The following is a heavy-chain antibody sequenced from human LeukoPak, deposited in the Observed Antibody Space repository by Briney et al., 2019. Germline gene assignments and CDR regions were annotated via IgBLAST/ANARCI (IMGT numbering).Heavy chain of an antibody. CDR2: IKQDGSEK. V-gene: IGHV3-7*01. Sequence: GGSLRLSXAASGFTFGSYWMSWVRQAPGKGLEWVANIKQDGSEKYYVDSVKGRFTISRDNAKNSLYLQMNSLRAEDTAVYYCARDRDSSSFDYWGQGTLVTVSS. CDR3: ARDRDSSSFDY. J-gene: IGHJ4*02. CDR1: GFTFGSYW. D-gene: IGHD6-6*01.